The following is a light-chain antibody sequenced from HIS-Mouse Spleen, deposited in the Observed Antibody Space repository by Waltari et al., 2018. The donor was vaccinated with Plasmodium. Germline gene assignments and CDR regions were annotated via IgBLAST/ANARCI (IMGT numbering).Light chain of an antibody. CDR2: DAS. CDR3: QQRSNWPPT. Sequence: EIVLTQSPATLSLSPGERATLSCRASQSVSSYLAWYKQKPGQAPRLLIYDASNRATCIPARFSVSGSGTDFTLTISSLEPEDFALYYCQQRSNWPPTFGQGTRLEIK. CDR1: QSVSSY. V-gene: IGKV3-11*01. J-gene: IGKJ5*01.